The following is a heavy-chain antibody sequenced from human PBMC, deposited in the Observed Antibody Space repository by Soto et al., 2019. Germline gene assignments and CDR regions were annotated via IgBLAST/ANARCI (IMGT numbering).Heavy chain of an antibody. Sequence: PGESLKISCKGSGYSFTSYWIGWVRQMPGKGLEWMGIIYPGDSDTRYSPSLQGQVTISADKSISTAYLQWSSLKASDTAVYFCARERQWEQLPDWGPGTPVTVAS. D-gene: IGHD1-26*01. CDR2: IYPGDSDT. CDR3: ARERQWEQLPD. J-gene: IGHJ4*02. V-gene: IGHV5-51*01. CDR1: GYSFTSYW.